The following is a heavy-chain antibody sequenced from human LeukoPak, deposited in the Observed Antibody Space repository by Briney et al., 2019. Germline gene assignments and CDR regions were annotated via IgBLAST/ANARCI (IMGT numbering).Heavy chain of an antibody. J-gene: IGHJ3*02. V-gene: IGHV4-39*07. Sequence: SETLSLTCTVSGGSISSSSYYWGWIRQPPGKGLEWIGSIYYSGSTYYNPSLKSRVTISVDTSKNQFSLKLSSVTAADTAVYYCAGDRLWTGYYIDKAAAFDIWGQGTMVTASS. CDR3: AGDRLWTGYYIDKAAAFDI. D-gene: IGHD3/OR15-3a*01. CDR2: IYYSGST. CDR1: GGSISSSSYY.